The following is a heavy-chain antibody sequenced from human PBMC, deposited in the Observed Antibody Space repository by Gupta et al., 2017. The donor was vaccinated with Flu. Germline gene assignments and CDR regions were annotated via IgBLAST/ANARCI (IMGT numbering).Heavy chain of an antibody. CDR1: GFTFSRYW. CDR2: IKTDGSNK. CDR3: ARDDGFKSVDY. V-gene: IGHV3-7*01. J-gene: IGHJ4*02. Sequence: AASGFTFSRYWMAWVRQAPGKGLEWVANIKTDGSNKYYMDSAEGRFTISRDNDKKSLYLQMNSLGVEDTAVYYCARDDGFKSVDYWGQGTLVTVSS.